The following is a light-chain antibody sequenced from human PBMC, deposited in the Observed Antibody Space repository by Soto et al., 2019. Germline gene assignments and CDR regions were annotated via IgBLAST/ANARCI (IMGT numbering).Light chain of an antibody. V-gene: IGLV2-8*01. CDR3: SPYAGTHVV. CDR2: DVS. J-gene: IGLJ1*01. Sequence: QSALTQPPSASGSPGQSVTISCTVTSSDVGGYNYVSWYQQHPGKAPKLMIYDVSERPSGVPDRFSGYKSGNTASLTVSGLQAEDEADYYGSPYAGTHVVLGTRTKVTVL. CDR1: SSDVGGYNY.